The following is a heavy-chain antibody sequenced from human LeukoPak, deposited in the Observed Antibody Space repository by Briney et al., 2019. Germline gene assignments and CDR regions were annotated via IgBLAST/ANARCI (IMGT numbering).Heavy chain of an antibody. Sequence: PSETLSLTCTVSGGSISTYYWSWIRQPPGKGLEWIGYIYYSGSTNYNPSLKSRVTISVDTSKNQFSLKLSSVTAADTAVYYCARDSSYYGMGSFDHWGQGTLVTVSS. CDR2: IYYSGST. J-gene: IGHJ4*02. V-gene: IGHV4-59*01. CDR1: GGSISTYY. CDR3: ARDSSYYGMGSFDH. D-gene: IGHD3-10*01.